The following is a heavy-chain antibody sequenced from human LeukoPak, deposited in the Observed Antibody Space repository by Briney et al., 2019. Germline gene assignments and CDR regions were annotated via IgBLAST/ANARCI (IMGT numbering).Heavy chain of an antibody. Sequence: GGSLRLSCAASGFTFSSYWMSWVRQAPGKGLEWVANIKQDGSEKYYVDSVKGRFTISRDNAKNSLYLQMNSLRAEDTAVYYCARSTMSYYYDSSGYYHSFDYWGQGTLVTVSS. V-gene: IGHV3-7*01. D-gene: IGHD3-22*01. CDR1: GFTFSSYW. CDR2: IKQDGSEK. CDR3: ARSTMSYYYDSSGYYHSFDY. J-gene: IGHJ4*02.